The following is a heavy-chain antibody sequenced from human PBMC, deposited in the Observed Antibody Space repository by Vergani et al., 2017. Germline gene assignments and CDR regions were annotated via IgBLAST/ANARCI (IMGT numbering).Heavy chain of an antibody. CDR3: ARHPGYDIWTGSPYFDY. J-gene: IGHJ4*02. CDR2: INPNSGGT. CDR1: GYTFTGYY. Sequence: QVQLVQSGAEVKKPGASVKVSCKASGYTFTGYYMHWVRQAPGQGLEWMGWINPNSGGTNYAQKFQGRVTMTRDTSISTAYMELSRLRSDDTAVYYCARHPGYDIWTGSPYFDYWGQGTLVTVSS. V-gene: IGHV1-2*02. D-gene: IGHD3-9*01.